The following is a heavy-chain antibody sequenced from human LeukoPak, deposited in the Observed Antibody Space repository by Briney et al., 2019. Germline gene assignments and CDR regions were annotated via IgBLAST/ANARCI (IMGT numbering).Heavy chain of an antibody. J-gene: IGHJ4*02. CDR2: IYYSGST. D-gene: IGHD1-1*01. V-gene: IGHV4-59*08. CDR3: ARHQLWYYFDY. Sequence: SETLSPTCTVSGTSISSYYWSWIRQPPGKGLEWIGYIYYSGSTNYNPSLKSRVTISVDTSNNQFSLKLTSVTAADTAVYYCARHQLWYYFDYWGQGTLVTVSS. CDR1: GTSISSYY.